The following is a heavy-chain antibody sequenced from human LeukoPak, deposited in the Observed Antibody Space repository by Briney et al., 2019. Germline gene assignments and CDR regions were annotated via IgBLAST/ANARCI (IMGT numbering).Heavy chain of an antibody. J-gene: IGHJ4*02. CDR2: IDQDGGEK. CDR1: GFTFSSNW. CDR3: ARNYD. D-gene: IGHD3-16*01. V-gene: IGHV3-7*04. Sequence: GGSLRLSCTASGFTFSSNWMSWVRQAPGKGLEWVANIDQDGGEKYYVDSVKGRFTISRDNAKNSLYLQMNSLRAEDTAVYYCARNYDWGQGTLVTVSS.